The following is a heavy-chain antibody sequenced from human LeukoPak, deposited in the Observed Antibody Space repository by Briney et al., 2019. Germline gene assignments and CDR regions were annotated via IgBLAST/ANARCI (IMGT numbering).Heavy chain of an antibody. CDR2: IYYSGST. D-gene: IGHD6-25*01. V-gene: IGHV4-39*01. Sequence: PSETLSLTCTVSGGSISSSSYYWGWIRQPPGKGLEWIGGIYYSGSTYYNPSLKSRVTISVDTSKNQFSLKLSSVTAADTAVCYCATFPGYSSGNDYWGQGTLVTVSS. CDR3: ATFPGYSSGNDY. J-gene: IGHJ4*02. CDR1: GGSISSSSYY.